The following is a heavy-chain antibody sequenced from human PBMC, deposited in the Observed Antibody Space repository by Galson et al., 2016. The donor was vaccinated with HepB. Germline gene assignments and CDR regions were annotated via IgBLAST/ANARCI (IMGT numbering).Heavy chain of an antibody. V-gene: IGHV5-10-1*01. J-gene: IGHJ4*02. D-gene: IGHD1-1*01. CDR1: GYNFTSYW. CDR2: IDPKDSYT. Sequence: QSGAEVKKPGESLRISCKGSGYNFTSYWINWVRQMPGAGLEWMGRIDPKDSYTNYSPSFRGHVTISADKATNTAYLQWTSLQASDTATYYCARHIDATVTTLAWAYWGQGTLVTVSS. CDR3: ARHIDATVTTLAWAY.